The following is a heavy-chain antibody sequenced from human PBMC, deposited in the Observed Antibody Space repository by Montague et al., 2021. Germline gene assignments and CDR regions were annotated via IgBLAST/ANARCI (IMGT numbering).Heavy chain of an antibody. CDR2: ISGKSNNT. D-gene: IGHD2/OR15-2a*01. CDR3: AKSLYASGGWGCYFDL. Sequence: SLRLSCAASGFTFSSRAMSWVRQAPGKGLEWVSSISGKSNNTYYIDSLKGRFTISRDNSKNTLFLQMNSLRAEDTAVYYCAKSLYASGGWGCYFDLWGQGTLVTVSS. V-gene: IGHV3-23*01. CDR1: GFTFSSRA. J-gene: IGHJ4*02.